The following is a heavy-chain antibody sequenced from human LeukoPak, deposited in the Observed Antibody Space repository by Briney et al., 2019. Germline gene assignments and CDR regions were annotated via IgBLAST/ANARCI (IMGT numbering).Heavy chain of an antibody. J-gene: IGHJ4*02. Sequence: GGTLRLSCEASGFTFSRYGTSWVRQAPGKGLEWVSAIRGSGGSTYYADSVKGRFTISRDNAKNSLYLQMNSLRAEDTAVYYCARKSSGRRGGFDYWGQGTLVTVSS. V-gene: IGHV3-23*01. CDR3: ARKSSGRRGGFDY. CDR1: GFTFSRYG. CDR2: IRGSGGST. D-gene: IGHD6-19*01.